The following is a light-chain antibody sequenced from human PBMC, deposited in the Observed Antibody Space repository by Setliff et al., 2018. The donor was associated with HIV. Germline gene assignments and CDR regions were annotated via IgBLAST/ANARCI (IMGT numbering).Light chain of an antibody. CDR2: DNN. V-gene: IGLV1-40*01. J-gene: IGLJ1*01. Sequence: LTQPPSVSGAPGQTVTISCTGSSSNIGTGYDVHWYQQLPGTAPKLLIHDNNNRPSGVPDRFSGSKSGTSASLAITGLQAEDEADYYCQSYDSSLSGLVFGSGTKSPS. CDR3: QSYDSSLSGLV. CDR1: SSNIGTGYD.